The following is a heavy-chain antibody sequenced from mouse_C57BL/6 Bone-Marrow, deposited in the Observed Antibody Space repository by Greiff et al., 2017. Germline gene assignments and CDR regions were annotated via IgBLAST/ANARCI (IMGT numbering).Heavy chain of an antibody. CDR2: IDPESGDT. CDR3: TPLLYSY. D-gene: IGHD1-1*01. V-gene: IGHV14-4*01. CDR1: GFNIKDDY. J-gene: IGHJ2*01. Sequence: EVQLQQSGAELVRPGASVKLSCTASGFNIKDDYMHWVQQRPEQGLEWLGWIDPESGDTEYASKFQGKATITADTSSNPAYLQLSSRTSENTAIYYCTPLLYSYWGQGTTLTDSS.